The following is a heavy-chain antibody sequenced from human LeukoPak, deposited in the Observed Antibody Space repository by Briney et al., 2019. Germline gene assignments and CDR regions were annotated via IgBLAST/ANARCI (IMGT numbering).Heavy chain of an antibody. J-gene: IGHJ4*02. Sequence: GGSLRLSRAVSGLTFSSSWMDWVRQAPGKGLEWVASINPDGNKKYSADSVKGRFTISRDNAENSLYLQMNSLRVEDTAFYYCARDLAYSRLDYWGQGMLVTVSS. CDR2: INPDGNKK. V-gene: IGHV3-7*01. D-gene: IGHD5-18*01. CDR3: ARDLAYSRLDY. CDR1: GLTFSSSW.